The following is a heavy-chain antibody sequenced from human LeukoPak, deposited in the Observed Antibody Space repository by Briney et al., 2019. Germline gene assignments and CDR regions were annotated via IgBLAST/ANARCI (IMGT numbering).Heavy chain of an antibody. CDR3: ARDGLYSGSYPSPGY. V-gene: IGHV1-18*01. J-gene: IGHJ4*02. CDR1: GYTFTSYG. D-gene: IGHD1-26*01. CDR2: ISAYNGNT. Sequence: ASVKVSCKASGYTFTSYGISWVRQAPGQGLEWMGWISAYNGNTNYAQKLQGRVTMTTDTSTSTAYMELRSLRSDDTAVYYCARDGLYSGSYPSPGYWGQGTLVTVSS.